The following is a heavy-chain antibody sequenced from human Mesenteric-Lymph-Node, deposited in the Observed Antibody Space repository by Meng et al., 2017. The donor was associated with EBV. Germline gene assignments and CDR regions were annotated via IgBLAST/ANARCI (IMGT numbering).Heavy chain of an antibody. D-gene: IGHD3-3*01. Sequence: IALKGAGPTLGGPTHTLTLTCTFSGFSLSTRGVLVGWIRQPPGQVLEWLALVYWDDDKRYSPSLKSRLSITKNTSKNQVVLTMADMDPVDTGTYYCAGWSARLEYWGPGTLVTVSS. CDR2: VYWDDDK. CDR1: GFSLSTRGVL. CDR3: AGWSARLEY. J-gene: IGHJ4*02. V-gene: IGHV2-5*02.